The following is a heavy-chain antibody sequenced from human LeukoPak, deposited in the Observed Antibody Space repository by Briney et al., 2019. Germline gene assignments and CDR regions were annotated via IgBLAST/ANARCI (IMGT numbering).Heavy chain of an antibody. J-gene: IGHJ4*02. CDR3: AREGVAYCGGDCYGSFDY. V-gene: IGHV4-4*07. Sequence: SDTLSLTCTVSGGSISSYYWSWIRQPAGKGLEWIGRIYTSGSTNYNPSLKSRVTMSVDTSKNQPSLKLSSVTAADTAVYYCAREGVAYCGGDCYGSFDYWGQGTLVTVSS. D-gene: IGHD2-21*01. CDR2: IYTSGST. CDR1: GGSISSYY.